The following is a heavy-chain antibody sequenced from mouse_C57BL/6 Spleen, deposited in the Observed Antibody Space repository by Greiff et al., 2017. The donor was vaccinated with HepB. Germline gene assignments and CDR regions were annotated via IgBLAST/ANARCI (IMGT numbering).Heavy chain of an antibody. CDR1: GFTFSDYG. CDR2: ISSGSSTI. V-gene: IGHV5-17*01. J-gene: IGHJ3*01. Sequence: EVQLVESGGGLVKPGGSLKLSCAASGFTFSDYGMHWVRQAPEKGLEWVAYISSGSSTIYYADTVKGRFTISRDNAKNTLFLQMTSLRSEDTAMYYCARVTTVVAPGFAYWGQGTLVTVSA. CDR3: ARVTTVVAPGFAY. D-gene: IGHD1-1*01.